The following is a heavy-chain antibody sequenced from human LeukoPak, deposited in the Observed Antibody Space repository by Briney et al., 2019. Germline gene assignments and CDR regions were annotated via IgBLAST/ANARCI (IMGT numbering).Heavy chain of an antibody. CDR1: GGSISNDY. V-gene: IGHV4-59*08. CDR3: ARHAVYAGSGWAFDY. Sequence: SETLSLTCTVSGGSISNDYWSWIRQPPGKGLEWIGYIFHTGSGSTSHNPSLKSRVTISVDTSKNQFSLNLNSVTAADTAVYYCARHAVYAGSGWAFDYWGQGTLVTVSS. D-gene: IGHD6-19*01. CDR2: IFHTGSGST. J-gene: IGHJ4*02.